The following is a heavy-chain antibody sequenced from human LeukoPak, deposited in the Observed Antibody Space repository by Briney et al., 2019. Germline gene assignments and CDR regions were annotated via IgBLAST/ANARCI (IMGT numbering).Heavy chain of an antibody. Sequence: SQTLSLTCAISGDSVSSNSAAWNWIRQSPSRGLEWLGRTYYRSKWYNDYAVSVKSRITINPDTSKNQFSLQLNSVTPEDTAVYYCATLHGVGLPLGDAFDIWGQGTMVTVSS. V-gene: IGHV6-1*01. CDR2: TYYRSKWYN. CDR1: GDSVSSNSAA. J-gene: IGHJ3*02. D-gene: IGHD3-10*01. CDR3: ATLHGVGLPLGDAFDI.